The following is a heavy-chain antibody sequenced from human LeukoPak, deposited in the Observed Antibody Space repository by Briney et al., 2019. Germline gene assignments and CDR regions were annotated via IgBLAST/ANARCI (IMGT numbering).Heavy chain of an antibody. CDR2: INPNSGGT. Sequence: VASVKVSCKASGYTFIDYYIHWVRQAPGQGLEWMGWINPNSGGTNYGQKFQGRVTMTRDTSISTAYMELSGLISDETAVYYCARIRYYYGSGSYSLGYWGQGTLVTVSS. J-gene: IGHJ4*02. V-gene: IGHV1-2*02. CDR1: GYTFIDYY. CDR3: ARIRYYYGSGSYSLGY. D-gene: IGHD3-10*01.